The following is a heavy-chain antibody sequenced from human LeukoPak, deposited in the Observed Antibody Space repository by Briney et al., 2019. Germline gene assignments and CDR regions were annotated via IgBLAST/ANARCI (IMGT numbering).Heavy chain of an antibody. CDR3: ASALKRGSAGTLIDH. D-gene: IGHD6-13*01. Sequence: ASVKVSCKASGYSFTSHDINCVRQATGQGVEWMGWMNPNSGNTGYAQKFQDRVTMTRNTSISTAYLELSSLGSEDTAMYYCASALKRGSAGTLIDHWGQGTLVTVSS. CDR2: MNPNSGNT. J-gene: IGHJ4*02. CDR1: GYSFTSHD. V-gene: IGHV1-8*01.